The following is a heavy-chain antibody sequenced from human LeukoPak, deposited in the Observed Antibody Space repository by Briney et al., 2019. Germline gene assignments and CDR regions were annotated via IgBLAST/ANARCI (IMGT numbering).Heavy chain of an antibody. CDR3: ARQISGSYDY. D-gene: IGHD1-26*01. CDR2: ISSSAII. Sequence: GGSLRLCCAASGFSFSSYTMNWVRQPPGKGLEWVSSISSSAIIYYADSVKGRFTISRDNAENSLYLQMNSLRAEDTAIYYCARQISGSYDYWGRGTLVTVSS. CDR1: GFSFSSYT. V-gene: IGHV3-69-1*02. J-gene: IGHJ4*02.